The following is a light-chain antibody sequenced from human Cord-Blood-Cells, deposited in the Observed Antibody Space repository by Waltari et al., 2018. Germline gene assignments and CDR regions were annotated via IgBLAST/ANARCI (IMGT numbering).Light chain of an antibody. CDR1: QSVSSY. CDR3: QQRSNWPLT. Sequence: EIVSTQSPATLSLSPGERATLSCRASQSVSSYLAWYQQKPGQAPRLLIYEASNRATGIPARLSCSGSGTDFTLTISSLEPEDFAVYYCQQRSNWPLTFGGGTKVEI. V-gene: IGKV3-11*01. J-gene: IGKJ4*01. CDR2: EAS.